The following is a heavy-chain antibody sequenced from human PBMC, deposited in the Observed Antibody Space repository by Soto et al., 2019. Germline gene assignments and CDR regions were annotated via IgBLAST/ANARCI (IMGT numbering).Heavy chain of an antibody. V-gene: IGHV3-23*01. Sequence: GGSLRLSCAASGFTFSTYALSWVRQAPGKGLELVSAISANGQGIYYADSVRGRFTISRDNSKNTIFLHMDSLRAEDTAVYYCAKDRNYPRDQFHYWGQGTLVTVSS. CDR2: ISANGQGI. J-gene: IGHJ4*02. CDR1: GFTFSTYA. D-gene: IGHD1-7*01. CDR3: AKDRNYPRDQFHY.